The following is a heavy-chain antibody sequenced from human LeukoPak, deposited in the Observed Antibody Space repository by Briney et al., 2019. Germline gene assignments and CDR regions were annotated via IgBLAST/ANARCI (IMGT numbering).Heavy chain of an antibody. CDR1: GFTLSRYS. V-gene: IGHV3-48*04. Sequence: GALRLSCAASGFTLSRYSMNWVRQAPGKGLEWVSYISSSGSTIYYADSVKGRFTISRDNAKNSLYLQMNSLRAEDTAVYYCAELGITMIGGVWGKGTTVTISS. D-gene: IGHD3-10*02. J-gene: IGHJ6*04. CDR2: ISSSGSTI. CDR3: AELGITMIGGV.